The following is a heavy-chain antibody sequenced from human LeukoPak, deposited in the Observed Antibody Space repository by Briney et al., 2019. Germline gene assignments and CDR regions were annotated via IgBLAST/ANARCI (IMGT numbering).Heavy chain of an antibody. CDR3: AGSYYDFWSGYPDYYYYYGMDV. J-gene: IGHJ6*02. CDR1: GGSFSGYY. CDR2: INHSGST. V-gene: IGHV4-34*01. Sequence: SETLSLTCAVYGGSFSGYYWSWIRQPPGKGLEWIGEINHSGSTNYNPSLKSRVTISVDTSKNQFSLKLSSVTAADTAVYYCAGSYYDFWSGYPDYYYYYGMDVWGQGTTVTVSS. D-gene: IGHD3-3*01.